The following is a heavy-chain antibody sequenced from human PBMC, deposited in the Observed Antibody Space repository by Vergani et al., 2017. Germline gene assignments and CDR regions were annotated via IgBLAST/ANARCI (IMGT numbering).Heavy chain of an antibody. Sequence: EVQLVESGGGLVQPGRSLRLSCTASGFTFGDYAMSWFRQAPGKGLEWVSVIYSGGSTYYADSVKGRFTISRDNSKNTLYLQMNSLRAEDTAVYYCARAGPYCSGGSCYMYYYFDYWGQGTLVTVSS. D-gene: IGHD2-15*01. CDR3: ARAGPYCSGGSCYMYYYFDY. CDR2: IYSGGST. CDR1: GFTFGDYA. J-gene: IGHJ4*02. V-gene: IGHV3-66*01.